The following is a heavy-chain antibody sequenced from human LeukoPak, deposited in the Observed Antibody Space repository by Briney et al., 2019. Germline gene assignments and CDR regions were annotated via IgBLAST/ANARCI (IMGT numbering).Heavy chain of an antibody. Sequence: EASVKVSCKASGYTFTNYGISWVRQAPGQGLDWMGWISAYNSNKVYAQELQGRVTMTTDTSTSTAYMELRSLRSDDTAVYYCARDRWSSSSSEGALDIWGQGTMVTVSS. J-gene: IGHJ3*02. V-gene: IGHV1-18*01. D-gene: IGHD6-6*01. CDR1: GYTFTNYG. CDR3: ARDRWSSSSSEGALDI. CDR2: ISAYNSNK.